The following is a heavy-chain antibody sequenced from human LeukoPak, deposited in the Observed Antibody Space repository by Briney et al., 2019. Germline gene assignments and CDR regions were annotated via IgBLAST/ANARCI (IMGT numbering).Heavy chain of an antibody. CDR2: ICHSGNT. CDR1: GGSISSDSYY. Sequence: PSETLSLTCTVSGGSISSDSYYWSWIRQPAGKGLEWIGRICHSGNTNYNPSLKSRVTISIDTSKNQFSLKLSSVTAADTAVYCCARVLAVTGTPFDYWGQGTLVTVSS. D-gene: IGHD6-19*01. V-gene: IGHV4-61*02. J-gene: IGHJ4*02. CDR3: ARVLAVTGTPFDY.